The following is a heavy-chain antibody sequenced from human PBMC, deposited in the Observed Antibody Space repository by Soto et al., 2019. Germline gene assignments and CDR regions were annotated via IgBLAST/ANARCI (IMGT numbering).Heavy chain of an antibody. V-gene: IGHV3-73*02. CDR3: TRLPDIVGANLI. CDR1: GFTFSGSA. D-gene: IGHD1-26*01. CDR2: IRSKANSYAT. J-gene: IGHJ3*02. Sequence: EVQLVESGGGLVQPGGSLKLSCAASGFTFSGSAMHWVRQASGKGLEWVGRIRSKANSYATAYAASVKGRFTISRDDSKNTAYLQMNSLKTEDTAVYYCTRLPDIVGANLIWGPGTMVTVSS.